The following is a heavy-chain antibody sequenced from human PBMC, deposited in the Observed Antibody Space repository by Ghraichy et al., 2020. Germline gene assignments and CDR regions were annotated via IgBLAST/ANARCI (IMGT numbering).Heavy chain of an antibody. J-gene: IGHJ6*03. Sequence: GGSLRLSCAASGFTFSDYYMSWIRQAPGKGLEWVSYISSSSSYTNYADSVKGRFTISRDNAKNSLYLQMNSLRAEDTAVYYCARSIYGSGSYLGYYYYYMDVWGKGTTVTVSS. V-gene: IGHV3-11*06. CDR1: GFTFSDYY. D-gene: IGHD3-10*01. CDR3: ARSIYGSGSYLGYYYYYMDV. CDR2: ISSSSSYT.